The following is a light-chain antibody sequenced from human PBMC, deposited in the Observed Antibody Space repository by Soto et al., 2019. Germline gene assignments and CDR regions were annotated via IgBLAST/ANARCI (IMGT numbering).Light chain of an antibody. CDR3: QQRSNWRST. J-gene: IGKJ5*01. Sequence: EIVLTQSPATLSLSPGERATLSCRVSQSVSSYLAWYQQKPGQAPRLLIYDASGRATGIPARFSGSGSGTDFTLTISSLEPEDFAVYYCQQRSNWRSTFGQGTRLEIK. CDR1: QSVSSY. CDR2: DAS. V-gene: IGKV3-11*01.